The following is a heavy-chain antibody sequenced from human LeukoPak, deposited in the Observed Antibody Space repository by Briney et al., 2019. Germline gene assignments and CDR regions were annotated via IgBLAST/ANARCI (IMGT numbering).Heavy chain of an antibody. Sequence: GGSLRLSCPASGFTFSSYAMSWVRQAPGKGLEWVSAISGSGGSTYYADSVKGRFSVSRDNSKNMVYLQMSSLRAEDTALYYCAKSDYGYYFDSWGQGTLVTVSS. V-gene: IGHV3-23*01. CDR1: GFTFSSYA. D-gene: IGHD4-17*01. J-gene: IGHJ4*02. CDR2: ISGSGGST. CDR3: AKSDYGYYFDS.